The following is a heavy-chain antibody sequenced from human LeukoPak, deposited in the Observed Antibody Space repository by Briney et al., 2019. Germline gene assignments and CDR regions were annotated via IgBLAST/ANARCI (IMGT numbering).Heavy chain of an antibody. CDR2: ISSSSSYI. CDR3: ASSFYGSGSYSFDY. J-gene: IGHJ4*02. Sequence: GGSLRLSCAASGFTFSSYSMNWARQAPGKGLEWVSSISSSSSYIYYADSVKGRFTISRDNAKNSLYLQMNSLRAEDTAVYYCASSFYGSGSYSFDYWGQGTLVTVSS. D-gene: IGHD3-10*01. CDR1: GFTFSSYS. V-gene: IGHV3-21*01.